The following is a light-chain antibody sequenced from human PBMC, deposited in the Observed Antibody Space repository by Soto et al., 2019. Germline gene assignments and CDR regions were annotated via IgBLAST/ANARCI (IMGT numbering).Light chain of an antibody. Sequence: EIVLTQSPGTLSLSPGERATLSCRASQSVTGTFLAWYQQKPGQAPRLLIYGASSRATGIPDRFSGSGSGTDFTLTISRLEPEDFAVYFCQQYGSSPATFGGGTKVEI. J-gene: IGKJ4*01. CDR2: GAS. CDR3: QQYGSSPAT. V-gene: IGKV3-20*01. CDR1: QSVTGTF.